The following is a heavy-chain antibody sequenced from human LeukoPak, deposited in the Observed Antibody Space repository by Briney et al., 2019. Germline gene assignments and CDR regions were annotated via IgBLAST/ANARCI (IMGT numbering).Heavy chain of an antibody. V-gene: IGHV4-4*02. CDR1: GDSISNSHW. D-gene: IGHD5-18*01. CDR3: AKDPHTGIAPDY. Sequence: SETLSLTCAVSGDSISNSHWWRWVRQPPRKRQEWIGIIYLTGATDYHPSLKSRVTISIDKSNNQFSLKLTYLTAADPAVYYCAKDPHTGIAPDYWGQGSLVTVSS. J-gene: IGHJ4*02. CDR2: IYLTGAT.